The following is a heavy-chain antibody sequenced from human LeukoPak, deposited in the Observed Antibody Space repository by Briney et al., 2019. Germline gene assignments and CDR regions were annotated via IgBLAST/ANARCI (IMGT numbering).Heavy chain of an antibody. V-gene: IGHV1-8*01. D-gene: IGHD1-26*01. CDR3: TRGSLSGSSRDY. CDR1: GYTFIGYD. J-gene: IGHJ4*02. CDR2: MNPNTGDT. Sequence: ASVRVSCKASGYTFIGYDINWVRQAPGQGLEWMGWMNPNTGDTGYAQKFQGRVTMTRNSSIDTAYMELSGLRSEDTAVYYCTRGSLSGSSRDYWGQGTLLTVSS.